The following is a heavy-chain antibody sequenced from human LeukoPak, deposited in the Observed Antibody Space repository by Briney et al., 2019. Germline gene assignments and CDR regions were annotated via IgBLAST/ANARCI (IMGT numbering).Heavy chain of an antibody. J-gene: IGHJ4*02. CDR1: GLTFSHYG. D-gene: IGHD4-11*01. CDR3: AKDAQRGFDYSNSLEY. Sequence: PGGSLRLSCSASGLTFSHYGFHWVRQAPGKGLEWVAVIWSDGSNKYYGDSVKGRFIIYRDDSQNTISLQMNSLRSEDTGVYYCAKDAQRGFDYSNSLEYWGKGSLVIVSS. CDR2: IWSDGSNK. V-gene: IGHV3-33*06.